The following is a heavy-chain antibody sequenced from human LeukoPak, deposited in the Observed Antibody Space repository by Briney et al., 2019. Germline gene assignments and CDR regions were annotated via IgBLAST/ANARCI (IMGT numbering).Heavy chain of an antibody. Sequence: TGGSLRLSCAASGFTFSNYAMSWVRQAPGKGLEWVSAISGSGGSTYYADSVKGRFTISRDNSKNTLYLQMNSLRAEDTAVYYCAKDQVVLRFLEWLSLFDYWGQGTLVTVSS. CDR2: ISGSGGST. D-gene: IGHD3-3*01. J-gene: IGHJ4*02. CDR1: GFTFSNYA. V-gene: IGHV3-23*01. CDR3: AKDQVVLRFLEWLSLFDY.